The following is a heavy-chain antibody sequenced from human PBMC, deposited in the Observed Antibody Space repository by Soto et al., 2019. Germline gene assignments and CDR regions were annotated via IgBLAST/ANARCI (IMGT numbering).Heavy chain of an antibody. CDR2: ISSSGSTI. CDR3: ARDPITIFGVVIIDGYNWFDP. V-gene: IGHV3-11*01. D-gene: IGHD3-3*01. J-gene: IGHJ5*02. CDR1: GFTFSDYY. Sequence: GGSLRLSCAASGFTFSDYYMSWIRQAPGKGLEWVSYISSSGSTIYYADSVKGRFTISRDNAKNSLYLQMNSLRAEDTAVYYCARDPITIFGVVIIDGYNWFDPWGQGTLVTVSS.